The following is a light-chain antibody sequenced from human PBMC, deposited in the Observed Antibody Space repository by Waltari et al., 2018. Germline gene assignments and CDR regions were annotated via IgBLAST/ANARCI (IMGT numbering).Light chain of an antibody. V-gene: IGKV3-11*01. Sequence: EIVLAQSPATLSLSPGERARLSCRASQSSSSYLAWYQQKPGKAPSVFIYDASHRTTGIPARFSVRGSGTDFTLTISSLEPEDFAVYYCQQRSKWPPTFGQGTRLEIK. CDR1: QSSSSY. CDR3: QQRSKWPPT. CDR2: DAS. J-gene: IGKJ5*01.